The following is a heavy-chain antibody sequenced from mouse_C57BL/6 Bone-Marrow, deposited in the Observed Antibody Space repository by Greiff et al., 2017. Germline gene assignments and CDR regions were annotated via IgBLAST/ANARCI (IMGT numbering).Heavy chain of an antibody. Sequence: EVMLVESGGGLVKPGGSLKLSCAASGFTFSSYAMSWVRQTPEKRLEWVATISDGGSYTYYPDNVKGRFTISRDNAKNNLYLQMSHLKSEDTAMYYCARMYYYGLFDYWGQGTTLTVSS. J-gene: IGHJ2*01. CDR3: ARMYYYGLFDY. V-gene: IGHV5-4*03. D-gene: IGHD1-1*01. CDR2: ISDGGSYT. CDR1: GFTFSSYA.